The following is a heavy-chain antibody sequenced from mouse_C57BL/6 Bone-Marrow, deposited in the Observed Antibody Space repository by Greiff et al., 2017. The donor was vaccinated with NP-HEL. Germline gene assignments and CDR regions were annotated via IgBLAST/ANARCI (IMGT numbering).Heavy chain of an antibody. D-gene: IGHD2-4*01. CDR3: ASPYDYDVAWFAY. Sequence: VQLKESGGDLVKPGGSLKLSCAASGFTFSSYGMSWVRQTPDKRLEWVATISSGGSYTYYPDSVKGRFPISRANAKNTLYLQMSSLKSEDTAMYYCASPYDYDVAWFAYWGQGTLVTVSA. V-gene: IGHV5-6*01. CDR1: GFTFSSYG. J-gene: IGHJ3*01. CDR2: ISSGGSYT.